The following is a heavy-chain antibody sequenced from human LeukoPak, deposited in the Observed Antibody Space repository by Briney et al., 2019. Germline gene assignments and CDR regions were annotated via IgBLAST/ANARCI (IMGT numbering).Heavy chain of an antibody. CDR2: ISAYNGNT. V-gene: IGHV1-18*04. Sequence: GASVKVSCKASGYTFTSYGISWVRQAPGQGLEWMGWISAYNGNTNYAQKLQGRVTMTTDTSTSTAYMELRSQRSDDTAVYYCARGTAMSFLYYFDYWGQGTLVTVSS. J-gene: IGHJ4*02. CDR3: ARGTAMSFLYYFDY. CDR1: GYTFTSYG. D-gene: IGHD5-18*01.